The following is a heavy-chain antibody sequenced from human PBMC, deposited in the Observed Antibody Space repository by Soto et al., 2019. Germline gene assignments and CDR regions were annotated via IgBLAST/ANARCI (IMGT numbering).Heavy chain of an antibody. CDR2: ISAYNGNT. V-gene: IGHV1-18*01. D-gene: IGHD3-16*02. CDR1: GYTFTSYG. J-gene: IGHJ4*02. Sequence: VQLVQSGAEVKKPGASVKVSCKASGYTFTSYGISWVRQAPGQGLEWMGWISAYNGNTNYAQKLQGRVTMTTDTSTSTAYMELRSLRSDDTAVYYCARGRKGDYVWGSYRLFDYWGQGTLVTVSS. CDR3: ARGRKGDYVWGSYRLFDY.